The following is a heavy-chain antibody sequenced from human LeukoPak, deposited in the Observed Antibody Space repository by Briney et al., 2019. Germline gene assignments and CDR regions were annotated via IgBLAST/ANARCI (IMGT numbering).Heavy chain of an antibody. D-gene: IGHD4-17*01. V-gene: IGHV3-48*03. Sequence: GGSLRLSCAASGFTFGSFEMNWVRQAPGKGLEWLSYISSSGSNKYYADSLKGRFTISRDNAKNSLYLQMNSLTAEDTADYYCARDLGDYVGYDAFDIWGQGTTVTVSS. CDR1: GFTFGSFE. J-gene: IGHJ3*02. CDR3: ARDLGDYVGYDAFDI. CDR2: ISSSGSNK.